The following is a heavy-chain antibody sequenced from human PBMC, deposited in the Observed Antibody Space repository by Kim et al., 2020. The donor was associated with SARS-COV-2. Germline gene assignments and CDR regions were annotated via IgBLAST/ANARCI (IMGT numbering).Heavy chain of an antibody. CDR3: ARGRLVVAATHYYYYYMDV. J-gene: IGHJ6*03. CDR1: GGSISSYY. CDR2: IYYSGST. D-gene: IGHD2-15*01. Sequence: SETLSLTCTVSGGSISSYYWSWIRQPPGKGLEWIGYIYYSGSTNYNPSLKSRVTISVDTSKNQFSLKLSSVTAADTAVYYCARGRLVVAATHYYYYYMDVWGKGTTVTVSS. V-gene: IGHV4-59*01.